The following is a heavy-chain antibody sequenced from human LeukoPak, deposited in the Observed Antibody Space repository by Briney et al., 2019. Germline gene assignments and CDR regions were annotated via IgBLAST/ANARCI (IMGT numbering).Heavy chain of an antibody. CDR1: GFTFSSYV. V-gene: IGHV3-64*01. CDR2: ISGNGGST. CDR3: ATGDLGSGLSGLDY. Sequence: GGSLRLSCAASGFTFSSYVMHWVRQAPGKGLEYVSAISGNGGSTYYANSVKGRFTISRDNSKNTVYLQMGSLRAEDMAVYYCATGDLGSGLSGLDYWGQGTLVTVSS. J-gene: IGHJ4*02. D-gene: IGHD6-19*01.